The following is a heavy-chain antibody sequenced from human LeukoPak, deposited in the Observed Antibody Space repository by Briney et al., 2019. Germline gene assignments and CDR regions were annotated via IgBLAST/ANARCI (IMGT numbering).Heavy chain of an antibody. Sequence: GGSLRLSCAASGFTFDDYGMSWVRQAPGKGLEWVSGINWNGGSTGYADSVKGRFTISRDNAKNSLYLQMNSLRAEDTAVYYCASLVRGVTSAFDIWGQGTMVTVSS. D-gene: IGHD3-10*01. CDR1: GFTFDDYG. V-gene: IGHV3-20*04. J-gene: IGHJ3*02. CDR3: ASLVRGVTSAFDI. CDR2: INWNGGST.